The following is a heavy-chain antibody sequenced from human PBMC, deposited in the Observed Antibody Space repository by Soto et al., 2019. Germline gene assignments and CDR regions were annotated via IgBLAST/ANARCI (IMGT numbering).Heavy chain of an antibody. V-gene: IGHV3-74*01. J-gene: IGHJ4*02. CDR2: INSDGSRT. Sequence: GSLRLSCAASGFTFSSYWMHWVRQAPGKGLVWVSRINSDGSRTTYADSVKGRFTISRDNSKNTLYLQMNSLRAEDTAVYYCARGKYCSGGSCSYFDYWGQGTLVTVSS. CDR3: ARGKYCSGGSCSYFDY. D-gene: IGHD2-15*01. CDR1: GFTFSSYW.